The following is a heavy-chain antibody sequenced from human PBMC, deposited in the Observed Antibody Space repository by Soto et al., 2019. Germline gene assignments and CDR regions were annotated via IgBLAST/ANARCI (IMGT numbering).Heavy chain of an antibody. CDR3: GASSGYSYFDY. CDR1: GGSISSGGYY. Sequence: QVQLQESGPGLVKPSQTLSLTCTVSGGSISSGGYYWSWIRQHPGKGLECIGYIYYSGSTYYNPSLQRRVTISVDTSKNQFSLKLSSVTAADTAVYYCGASSGYSYFDYWGQGTLVTVSS. J-gene: IGHJ4*02. V-gene: IGHV4-31*03. D-gene: IGHD3-22*01. CDR2: IYYSGST.